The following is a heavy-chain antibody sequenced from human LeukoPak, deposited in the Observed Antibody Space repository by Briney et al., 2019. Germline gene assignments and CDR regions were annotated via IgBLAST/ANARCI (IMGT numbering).Heavy chain of an antibody. CDR3: AKPDITYYDFWSGYYFDY. J-gene: IGHJ4*02. Sequence: GGSLRLSCAASGLTFSSYAMSWVRQAPGKGLEWVSAISGSGGSTYYADSVKGRFTISRDNSKNTLYLQMNSLRAEDTAVYYCAKPDITYYDFWSGYYFDYWGQGTLVTVSS. CDR1: GLTFSSYA. D-gene: IGHD3-3*01. CDR2: ISGSGGST. V-gene: IGHV3-23*01.